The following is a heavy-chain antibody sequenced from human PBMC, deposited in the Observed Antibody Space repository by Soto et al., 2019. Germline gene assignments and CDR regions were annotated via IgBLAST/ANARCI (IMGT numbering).Heavy chain of an antibody. Sequence: EVQLVESGGGLVEPGGSLRLSCAASGFTFNGAWMNWVRQAPGKGLEWVDRVKSKVDGGSIDYAAPVRGRFTISRDDSRNTVDLQMNSLSAEDSAMYYCSADLPDWGAYAFDYWGQGTLVTVSS. V-gene: IGHV3-15*07. J-gene: IGHJ4*02. CDR3: SADLPDWGAYAFDY. CDR1: GFTFNGAW. CDR2: VKSKVDGGSI. D-gene: IGHD3-16*01.